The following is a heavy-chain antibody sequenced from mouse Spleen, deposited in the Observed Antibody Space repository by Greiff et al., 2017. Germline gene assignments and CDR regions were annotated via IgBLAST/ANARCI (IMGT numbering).Heavy chain of an antibody. Sequence: QVQLQQPGAELVRPGSSVKLSCKASGYTFTSYWMHWVKQRPIQGLEWIGNIDPSDSETHYNQKFKDKATLTVDKSSSTAYMQLSSLTSEDSAVYYGAREGEWGYDGGFAYWGQGTLVTVSA. CDR3: AREGEWGYDGGFAY. V-gene: IGHV1-52*01. CDR2: IDPSDSET. D-gene: IGHD2-2*01. J-gene: IGHJ3*01. CDR1: GYTFTSYW.